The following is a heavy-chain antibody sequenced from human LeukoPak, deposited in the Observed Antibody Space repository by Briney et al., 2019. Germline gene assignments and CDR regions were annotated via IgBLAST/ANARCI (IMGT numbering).Heavy chain of an antibody. CDR2: IYYSGST. CDR1: GASISSYY. Sequence: SETLSPTCTVAGASISSYYWSWIRQPPGKRLEWIGYIYYSGSTNYNPSLKSRVTISVDTSKNQFSLKLSSVTAADTAVYYCARHPKIVSYYGMDVWGQGTTVTVSS. J-gene: IGHJ6*02. D-gene: IGHD5/OR15-5a*01. V-gene: IGHV4-59*08. CDR3: ARHPKIVSYYGMDV.